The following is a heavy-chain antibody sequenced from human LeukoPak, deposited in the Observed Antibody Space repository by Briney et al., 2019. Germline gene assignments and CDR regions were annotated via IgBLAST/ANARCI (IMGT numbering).Heavy chain of an antibody. CDR1: GFTFSSYW. CDR3: AKETCSGGSCFGSLDY. CDR2: IKQDGSEK. V-gene: IGHV3-7*03. Sequence: GGSLRLSCAASGFTFSSYWMSWVRQAPGKGLEWVANIKQDGSEKYYVDSVKGRFTISRDNAKNSLYLQMNSLRPEDTALYYCAKETCSGGSCFGSLDYWGQGTLVTVSS. J-gene: IGHJ4*02. D-gene: IGHD2-15*01.